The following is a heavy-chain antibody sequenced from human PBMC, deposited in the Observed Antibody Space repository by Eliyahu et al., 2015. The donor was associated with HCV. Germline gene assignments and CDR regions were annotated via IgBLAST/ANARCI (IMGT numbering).Heavy chain of an antibody. D-gene: IGHD6-19*01. CDR1: GFTFSNYW. V-gene: IGHV3-7*01. CDR3: ARDHEVPGVVFDS. CDR2: INQDGSER. J-gene: IGHJ4*02. Sequence: EVQLVESGGGLVQPGGSLRLSCAAXGFTFSNYWMNWVRQAPGKGLEWVANINQDGSERYYVEXVKGRFTISRDNAKNSLYVQMNSLGAEDTAMYYCARDHEVPGVVFDSWGQGTLVTVSS.